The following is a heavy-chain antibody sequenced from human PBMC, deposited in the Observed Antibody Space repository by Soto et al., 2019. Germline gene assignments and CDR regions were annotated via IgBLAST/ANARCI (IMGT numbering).Heavy chain of an antibody. V-gene: IGHV1-2*04. CDR2: INPNSGDT. Sequence: ASVKVSCKASGYTFTSYDINWVRQAPGQGLEWMGWINPNSGDTDYAQKFQGWVTMTRDTSISTAYMELSRVTSDDTAVYYCTRGSRIISGDAFFDPWGQGTLVTVSS. J-gene: IGHJ5*02. D-gene: IGHD3-16*01. CDR3: TRGSRIISGDAFFDP. CDR1: GYTFTSYD.